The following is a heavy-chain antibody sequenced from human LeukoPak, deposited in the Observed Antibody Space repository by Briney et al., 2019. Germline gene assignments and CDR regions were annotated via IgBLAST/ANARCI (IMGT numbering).Heavy chain of an antibody. CDR3: ARTTYSSGWFDY. CDR2: INPNSGGT. CDR1: GYTFTVYY. D-gene: IGHD6-19*01. J-gene: IGHJ5*01. Sequence: ASVEVSCTASGYTFTVYYMHWVRQAPGQGLEWMGWINPNSGGTNYAQKFQGRVTMTRDTSISTAYMEPSRLRSDDTAVYYCARTTYSSGWFDYWGEGTLVTVSS. V-gene: IGHV1-2*02.